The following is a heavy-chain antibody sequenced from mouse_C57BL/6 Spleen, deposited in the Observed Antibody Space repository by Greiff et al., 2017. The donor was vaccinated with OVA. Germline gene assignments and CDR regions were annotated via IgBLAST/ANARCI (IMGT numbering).Heavy chain of an antibody. V-gene: IGHV1-81*01. CDR2: IYPRSGNT. J-gene: IGHJ1*03. CDR3: ARESLTTVVARYFDV. Sequence: VQLQQSGAELARPGASVKLSCKASGYTFTSYGISWVKQRTGQGLEWIGEIYPRSGNTYYNEKFKGKATLTADKSSSTAYMELRSLTSEDSAVYFCARESLTTVVARYFDVWGTGTTVTVSS. CDR1: GYTFTSYG. D-gene: IGHD1-1*01.